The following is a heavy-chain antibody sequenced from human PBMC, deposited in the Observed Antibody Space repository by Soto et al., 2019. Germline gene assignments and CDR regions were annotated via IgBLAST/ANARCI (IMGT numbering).Heavy chain of an antibody. V-gene: IGHV1-69*06. Sequence: SVKVSCKASGGTFSGYAISWVRQAPGQGLEWMGGIIPIFGTANYAQKFQGRVTITADKSTSTAYMELSSLRSEDTAVYYCAREYSSSEGNWFDPWGQGTLVTVSS. CDR3: AREYSSSEGNWFDP. CDR1: GGTFSGYA. CDR2: IIPIFGTA. D-gene: IGHD6-6*01. J-gene: IGHJ5*02.